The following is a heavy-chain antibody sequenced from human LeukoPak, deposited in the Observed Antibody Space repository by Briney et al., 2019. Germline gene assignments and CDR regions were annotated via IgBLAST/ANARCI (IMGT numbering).Heavy chain of an antibody. Sequence: GGSLRLSCAVSGLTFSSSWMDWVGQAPGKGLEWVASINPDGIKRYSADSVKGRFTISRDNARNSLYLQMDSLRVEDTAFYYCARDLAFSRLDYWGQGVLVTVSS. D-gene: IGHD2/OR15-2a*01. V-gene: IGHV3-7*01. CDR1: GLTFSSSW. J-gene: IGHJ4*02. CDR2: INPDGIKR. CDR3: ARDLAFSRLDY.